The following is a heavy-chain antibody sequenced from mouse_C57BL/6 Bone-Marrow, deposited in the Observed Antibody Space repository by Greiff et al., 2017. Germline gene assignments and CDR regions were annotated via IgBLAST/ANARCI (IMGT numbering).Heavy chain of an antibody. Sequence: LQQPGTSVKLSCKASGYTFTSYWMHWVKQRPGQGLEWIGVIDPSDSYTNYNQKFKGKATLTVDTSSSTAYMQLSSLTSEDSAVYYCARDICTSCDMDDWGTGTSVTVSS. J-gene: IGHJ4*01. V-gene: IGHV1-59*01. CDR3: ARDICTSCDMDD. D-gene: IGHD1-1*01. CDR2: IDPSDSYT. CDR1: GYTFTSYW.